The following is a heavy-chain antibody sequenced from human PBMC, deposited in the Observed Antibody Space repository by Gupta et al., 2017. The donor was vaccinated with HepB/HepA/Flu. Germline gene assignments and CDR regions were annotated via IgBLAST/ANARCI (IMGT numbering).Heavy chain of an antibody. CDR2: INPNRGAT. J-gene: IGHJ4*02. D-gene: IGHD6-13*01. V-gene: IGHV1-2*04. CDR3: ARDGTSEFTGFDY. Sequence: QVQLVQSGAEVKKPGASVKVSCTASGYTFPGYYMHWVRQAPGQGREWMGWINPNRGATNDAKNFQGWVTMTRDTSTSPAYMGLSRLRSDDTAVYYCARDGTSEFTGFDYWGQGTLVTVSS. CDR1: GYTFPGYY.